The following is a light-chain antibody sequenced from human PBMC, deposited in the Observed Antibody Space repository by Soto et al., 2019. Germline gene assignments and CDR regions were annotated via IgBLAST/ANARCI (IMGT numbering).Light chain of an antibody. J-gene: IGKJ1*01. Sequence: DIQMTQSPSTLSASVGDRVTITCRASQSISSWLAWYQAKPGKAPKLLIYKASNLGSGVPSRFSGSGSGTEFTLTISRLQPDDFATYYCHQYNNYWTFGQGTKVEI. CDR3: HQYNNYWT. V-gene: IGKV1-5*03. CDR1: QSISSW. CDR2: KAS.